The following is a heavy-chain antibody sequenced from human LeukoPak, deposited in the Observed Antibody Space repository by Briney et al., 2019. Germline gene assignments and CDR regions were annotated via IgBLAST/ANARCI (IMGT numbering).Heavy chain of an antibody. CDR1: GYSISSGYY. D-gene: IGHD2-2*01. V-gene: IGHV4-38-2*01. Sequence: PSETLSLTCAVSGYSISSGYYWGWIRQPPGKGLEWIGSSYYSGSTYYNPSLKSRVTISVDTSKNQFSLKLSSVTAADTAVYYCARLEDIVVVPAALDCFDPWGQGTLVTVSS. CDR2: SYYSGST. J-gene: IGHJ5*02. CDR3: ARLEDIVVVPAALDCFDP.